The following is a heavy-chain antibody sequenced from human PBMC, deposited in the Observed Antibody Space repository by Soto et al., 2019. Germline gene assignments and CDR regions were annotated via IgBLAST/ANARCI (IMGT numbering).Heavy chain of an antibody. J-gene: IGHJ4*02. CDR1: GFTFSSYS. V-gene: IGHV3-48*02. CDR2: ISSGSSTI. D-gene: IGHD6-13*01. Sequence: GGSLRLSCAASGFTFSSYSMNWVRQAPGKGLEWVSYISSGSSTIYYADSVKGRFTISRDNAKNSLYLQMNSLRDEDTAVYYCGAAGPHTPSSAYWGQGTLVTVSS. CDR3: GAAGPHTPSSAY.